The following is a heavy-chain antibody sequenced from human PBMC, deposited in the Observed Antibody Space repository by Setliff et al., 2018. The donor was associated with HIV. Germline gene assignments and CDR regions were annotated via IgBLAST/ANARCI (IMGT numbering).Heavy chain of an antibody. CDR3: ARRLSTVTTPFDP. CDR1: GGSISSSSYY. V-gene: IGHV4-39*07. D-gene: IGHD4-17*01. CDR2: FFYSGST. Sequence: SSETLSLTCTVSGGSISSSSYYWGWIRQPPGKGLEWIGNFFYSGSTYYNPSLESRVTISVDTSKNQFSLKVNSVTAADTAVYYCARRLSTVTTPFDPWGQGILVTVSS. J-gene: IGHJ5*02.